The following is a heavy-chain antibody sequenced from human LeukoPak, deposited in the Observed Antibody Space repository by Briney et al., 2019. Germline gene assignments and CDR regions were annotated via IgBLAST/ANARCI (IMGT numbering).Heavy chain of an antibody. Sequence: SGGSLRLSCAASGFTFDDYAMHWVRQAPGKGLEWVSGISWNSGSIGYADSVKGRFTISRDNAKNSLYLQMNSLRPEDTALYYCARERRGFYIEVWGKGTRVTVSS. J-gene: IGHJ6*03. V-gene: IGHV3-9*01. CDR1: GFTFDDYA. CDR2: ISWNSGSI. CDR3: ARERRGFYIEV. D-gene: IGHD3-10*01.